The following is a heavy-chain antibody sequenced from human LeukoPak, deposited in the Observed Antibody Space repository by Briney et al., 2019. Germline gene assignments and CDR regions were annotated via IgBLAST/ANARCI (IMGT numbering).Heavy chain of an antibody. CDR1: GFTFSSYA. J-gene: IGHJ4*02. V-gene: IGHV3-64*01. D-gene: IGHD6-6*01. CDR2: ISSNGGST. CDR3: ARGRIAARPHFDY. Sequence: GGSLRLSCAASGFTFSSYAMHWVRQAPGKRLEYVSAISSNGGSTYYANSVKGRFTISRDNSKNTLYLQMGSLRAEDMAVYYCARGRIAARPHFDYWGQGTLVTVSS.